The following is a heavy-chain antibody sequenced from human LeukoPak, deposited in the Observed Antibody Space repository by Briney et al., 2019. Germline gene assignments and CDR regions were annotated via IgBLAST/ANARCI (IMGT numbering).Heavy chain of an antibody. Sequence: PSETLSLTCTVSGGSISSSSYYWGWIRQPPGKGLEWIGSIYYSGSTYYSPSLKSRVTISVDRSKNQFSLKLSSVTAADTAVYYCARVRYYYDSSGYRTDLFDYWGQGTLVTVSS. V-gene: IGHV4-39*07. CDR2: IYYSGST. D-gene: IGHD3-22*01. J-gene: IGHJ4*02. CDR1: GGSISSSSYY. CDR3: ARVRYYYDSSGYRTDLFDY.